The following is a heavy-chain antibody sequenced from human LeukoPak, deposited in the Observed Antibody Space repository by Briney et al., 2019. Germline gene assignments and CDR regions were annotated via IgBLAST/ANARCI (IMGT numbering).Heavy chain of an antibody. CDR1: GFTISSYA. CDR3: AKRGFDFRPGVVDY. J-gene: IGHJ4*02. CDR2: MSYDGSNK. V-gene: IGHV3-30*04. D-gene: IGHD3/OR15-3a*01. Sequence: PGRSLRLSCAASGFTISSYAMHWVRQAPGKGLEWVAVMSYDGSNKYSADSVKGRFTISRDNSKNTLYLQMNSLRVEDTAVYYSAKRGFDFRPGVVDYWGQGTLVTVSS.